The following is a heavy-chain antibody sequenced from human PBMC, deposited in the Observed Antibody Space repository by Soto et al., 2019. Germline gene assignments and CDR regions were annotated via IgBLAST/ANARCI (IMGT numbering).Heavy chain of an antibody. V-gene: IGHV3-9*01. D-gene: IGHD6-13*01. Sequence: GGSLRLSCAASGFTFDDYTVHWVRQAPGRGLEWVSGITWNSGRIVYADSVKGRFTISRDNAKNSLYLQMNSLRAEDTALYYCAKDGVIAAANTRGAFDTWGQGTMVTVSS. CDR2: ITWNSGRI. CDR1: GFTFDDYT. CDR3: AKDGVIAAANTRGAFDT. J-gene: IGHJ3*02.